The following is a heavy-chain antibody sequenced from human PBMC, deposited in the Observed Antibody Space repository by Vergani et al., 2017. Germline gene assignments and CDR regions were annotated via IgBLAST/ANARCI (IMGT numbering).Heavy chain of an antibody. Sequence: QVQLVQSGAEVKKPGASVQVSCKVSGYTLTELSMHWVRQAPGKGLEWMGGFDPEDGETIYAQKFQGRVTMTEDTSTDTAYMELRSLRSEDTAVYYCATGGSGSYAFDIWGQGTMVTVSS. J-gene: IGHJ3*02. CDR1: GYTLTELS. V-gene: IGHV1-24*01. D-gene: IGHD1-26*01. CDR3: ATGGSGSYAFDI. CDR2: FDPEDGET.